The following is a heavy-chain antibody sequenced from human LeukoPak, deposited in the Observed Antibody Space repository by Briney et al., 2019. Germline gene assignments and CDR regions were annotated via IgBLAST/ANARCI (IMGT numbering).Heavy chain of an antibody. V-gene: IGHV1-8*01. CDR3: ARFPNYDSGGRTFDY. CDR2: MNLNSGNT. CDR1: GHTFTSYD. J-gene: IGHJ4*02. Sequence: ASVKVSCKASGHTFTSYDINWVRQATGQGLEWMGWMNLNSGNTGYAQKFQGRVTMTRNTSISTAYMELSSLRSEDTAVYYCARFPNYDSGGRTFDYWGQGTLVTVSS. D-gene: IGHD2-15*01.